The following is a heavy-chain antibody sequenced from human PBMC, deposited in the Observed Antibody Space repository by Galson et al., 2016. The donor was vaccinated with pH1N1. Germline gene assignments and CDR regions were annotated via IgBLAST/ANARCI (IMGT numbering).Heavy chain of an antibody. Sequence: SLRLSCAASGFSFSDYWISWVRQAPGKGLEWVANIKQDGSEIYYVDSVKGRCTISRDNAMNSVSLQMNSLRVEDTGVYYCVRAIGGAASYWGQGTLVTVSS. CDR2: IKQDGSEI. CDR3: VRAIGGAASY. V-gene: IGHV3-7*01. CDR1: GFSFSDYW. J-gene: IGHJ4*02. D-gene: IGHD6-13*01.